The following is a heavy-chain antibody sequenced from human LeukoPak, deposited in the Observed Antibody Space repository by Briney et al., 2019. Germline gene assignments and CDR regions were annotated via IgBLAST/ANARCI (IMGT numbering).Heavy chain of an antibody. CDR3: ARDGPYDFWSGYYRGYYYYMDV. V-gene: IGHV4-59*11. D-gene: IGHD3-3*01. J-gene: IGHJ6*03. CDR2: IYYSGST. Sequence: SETLSLTCTVSGGSISSHYWSWIRRPPGKGLEWIGYIYYSGSTNYNPSLKSRVTISVDTSKNQFSLKLSSVTAADTAVYYCARDGPYDFWSGYYRGYYYYMDVWGKGTTVTVSS. CDR1: GGSISSHY.